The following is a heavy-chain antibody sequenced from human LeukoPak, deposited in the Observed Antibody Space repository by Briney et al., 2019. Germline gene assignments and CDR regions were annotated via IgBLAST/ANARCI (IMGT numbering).Heavy chain of an antibody. J-gene: IGHJ3*02. CDR3: ARGGRPYDAFDI. Sequence: GSLRLSCAASGFTFSSYSMNWVRQAPGKGLEWVSSISSSSSYIYYADSVKGRFTISRDNAKNSLYLQMNSLRAEDTAGYYCARGGRPYDAFDIWGQGTMVTVSS. CDR2: ISSSSSYI. V-gene: IGHV3-21*01. CDR1: GFTFSSYS.